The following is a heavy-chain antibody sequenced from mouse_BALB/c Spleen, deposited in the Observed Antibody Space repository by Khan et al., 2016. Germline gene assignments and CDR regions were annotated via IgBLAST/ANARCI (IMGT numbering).Heavy chain of an antibody. CDR2: ISTYYGDT. D-gene: IGHD2-1*01. V-gene: IGHV1S137*01. CDR3: TSEGLNYDYAMDY. J-gene: IGHJ4*01. CDR1: GYTFTDYA. Sequence: QVQLQQPGAELVRPGVSVKISCKGSGYTFTDYAMHWVKQSHAKSLEWIGVISTYYGDTSYNQKFEGKATMTVDKSSSTAYMELARLTSEDSAIYYCTSEGLNYDYAMDYWGQGTSVTVSS.